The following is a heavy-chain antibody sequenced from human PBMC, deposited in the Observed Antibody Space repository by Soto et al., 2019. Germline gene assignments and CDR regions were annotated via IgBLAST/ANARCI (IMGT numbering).Heavy chain of an antibody. Sequence: QVQLVESGGGVVQPGRSLRLSCAASGFTFSSYAMHWVRQAPGKGLEWAAVISYDGRNKYYAESVKGRFTISRDNSKNTLYLQMNSLRAEDTAVYYCARDKRIQLWLPKYYYYGMDVWGQGTTVTVSS. CDR2: ISYDGRNK. CDR3: ARDKRIQLWLPKYYYYGMDV. D-gene: IGHD5-18*01. J-gene: IGHJ6*02. CDR1: GFTFSSYA. V-gene: IGHV3-30*04.